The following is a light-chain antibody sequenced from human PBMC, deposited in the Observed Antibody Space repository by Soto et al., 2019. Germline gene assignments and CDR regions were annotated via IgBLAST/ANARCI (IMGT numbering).Light chain of an antibody. CDR2: MAS. V-gene: IGKV2-30*02. CDR1: QSLVHSNGNTY. J-gene: IGKJ2*01. CDR3: MQGTHWPYT. Sequence: DVVMTQSPLSLPVSLGQPASISCRSSQSLVHSNGNTYLSWFQQRPGQSPQLLIYMASIRASGVPDRFSGSGSGSDFTLQISRVEAEDLGVYYCMQGTHWPYTFGQGTKLGIK.